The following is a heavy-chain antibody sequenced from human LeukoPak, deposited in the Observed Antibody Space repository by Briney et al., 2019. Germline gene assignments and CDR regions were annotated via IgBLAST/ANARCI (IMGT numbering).Heavy chain of an antibody. J-gene: IGHJ3*02. D-gene: IGHD3-22*01. CDR2: ISSSSSCI. V-gene: IGHV3-21*01. CDR1: GFTFSSYS. CDR3: ARDTYYYDSSGPSYI. Sequence: GGSLRLSCAASGFTFSSYSMNWVRQAPGKGLEWVSSISSSSSCIYYADSVKGRFTISRDNAKNSLYLQMNSLRAEDTAVYYCARDTYYYDSSGPSYIWGQGTMVTVSS.